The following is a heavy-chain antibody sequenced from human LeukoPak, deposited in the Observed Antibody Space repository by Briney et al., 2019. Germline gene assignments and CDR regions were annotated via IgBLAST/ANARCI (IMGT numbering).Heavy chain of an antibody. D-gene: IGHD3-10*01. V-gene: IGHV3-53*01. J-gene: IGHJ6*04. CDR3: ARDYNYYYHSGTYIARKSYGMDV. Sequence: GGSPRLSCEAPGFTAGGIYMSWVRQAPGRGLEWVSIIYIDGTTNYAESVKGRLTISRDDSKNTLYLQMIHLRAEDTAVYYCARDYNYYYHSGTYIARKSYGMDVWGKGTTVIVSS. CDR1: GFTAGGIY. CDR2: IYIDGTT.